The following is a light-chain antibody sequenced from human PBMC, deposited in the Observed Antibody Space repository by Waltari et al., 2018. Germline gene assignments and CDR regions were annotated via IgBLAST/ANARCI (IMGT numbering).Light chain of an antibody. CDR1: RSLLHSSSNKNH. V-gene: IGKV4-1*01. CDR3: QQYYTSLLS. CDR2: WAS. J-gene: IGKJ3*01. Sequence: DIEMTQSPDYLAGSLGERATINCKSGRSLLHSSSNKNHLAWYQHKPGQSPKLLIYWASVREVGVPDRFSGSGSGTDFTLTISGLQAEDVAVYYCQQYYTSLLSFGPGTKVNIK.